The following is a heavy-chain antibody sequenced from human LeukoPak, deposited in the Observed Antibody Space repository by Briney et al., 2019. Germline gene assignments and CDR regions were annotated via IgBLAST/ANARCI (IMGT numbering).Heavy chain of an antibody. V-gene: IGHV1-46*01. CDR2: INPSGANT. CDR3: ARDFRNSGWYYFDY. J-gene: IGHJ4*02. D-gene: IGHD6-19*01. CDR1: GYTFTNFY. Sequence: ASVKVSCKTSGYTFTNFYMHWVRQAPGQGLEWMGIINPSGANTGYAQKFQGRVTMTRDTSTSTVYMELSSLRSEDTAVYYCARDFRNSGWYYFDYWGQGTLVTVSS.